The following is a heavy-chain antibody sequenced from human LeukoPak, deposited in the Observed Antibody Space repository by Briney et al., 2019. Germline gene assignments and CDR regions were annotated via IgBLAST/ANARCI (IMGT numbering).Heavy chain of an antibody. D-gene: IGHD3-3*01. CDR1: GFTFSSYS. J-gene: IGHJ4*02. Sequence: PGGSLRLSCAASGFTFSSYSMNWVRQAPGKGLEWVSSISSSSSYIYYADSVKGRFTISRDNAKNSLYLQMNSLRAEDTAVYYCERILAYYDFWSGYLDYWGQGPLVTVSS. V-gene: IGHV3-21*01. CDR3: ERILAYYDFWSGYLDY. CDR2: ISSSSSYI.